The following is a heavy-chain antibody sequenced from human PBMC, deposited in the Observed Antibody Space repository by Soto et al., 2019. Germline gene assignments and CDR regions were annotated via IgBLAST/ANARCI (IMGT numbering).Heavy chain of an antibody. CDR1: GFKSVDYA. CDR2: ISGTGARR. D-gene: IGHD3-22*01. Sequence: PGGSLRLSCAASGFKSVDYAMGWVRQAPGKGLEWVAAISGTGARRFYDDSVKGRFTISRDNSRSTLYLQMNSLRAEDTAVYHCAGDSSHDSRVAGDYWGQGTLVTVSS. J-gene: IGHJ4*02. V-gene: IGHV3-23*01. CDR3: AGDSSHDSRVAGDY.